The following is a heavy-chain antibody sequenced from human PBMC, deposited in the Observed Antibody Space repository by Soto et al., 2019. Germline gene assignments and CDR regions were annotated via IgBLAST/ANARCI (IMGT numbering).Heavy chain of an antibody. J-gene: IGHJ5*02. CDR3: ATVGDGSRTSCYAVPWFDP. V-gene: IGHV1-24*01. CDR2: FDPEDGET. D-gene: IGHD2-2*01. CDR1: GYTLTELS. Sequence: DSVQVSCKSSGYTLTELSMHWVRQAPGKGLEWMGGFDPEDGETIYAQKFQGRVTMTEDTSTDTAYMELSSLRSEDTAVYYCATVGDGSRTSCYAVPWFDPWGQGTLGNVSA.